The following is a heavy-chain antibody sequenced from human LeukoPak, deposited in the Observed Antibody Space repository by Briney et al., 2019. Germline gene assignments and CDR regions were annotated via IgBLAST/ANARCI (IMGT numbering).Heavy chain of an antibody. J-gene: IGHJ4*02. CDR1: GFTFSRYW. CDR2: IKQDGSEK. CDR3: ARDLVATITSSLDY. V-gene: IGHV3-7*01. Sequence: PGGSLRLSCAASGFTFSRYWMSWVRQAPGKGLEWVANIKQDGSEKYYVDSVKGRFTISRDNAKNSLCLQMNSLRAEDTAVYYCARDLVATITSSLDYWGQGTLVTVSS. D-gene: IGHD5-12*01.